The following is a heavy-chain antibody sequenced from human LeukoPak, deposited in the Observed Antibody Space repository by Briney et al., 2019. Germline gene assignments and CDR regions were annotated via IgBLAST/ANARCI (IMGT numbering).Heavy chain of an antibody. CDR3: ARDRNYDSSGLYGMDV. CDR2: ISSSGSTI. J-gene: IGHJ6*02. CDR1: GFTFSSYE. D-gene: IGHD3-22*01. V-gene: IGHV3-48*03. Sequence: PGGSLRLSCAVSGFTFSSYEMNWVRQAPGKGLEWVSYISSSGSTIYYADSVKGRFTISRDNAKNSLYLQMNSLRAEDTAVYYCARDRNYDSSGLYGMDVWGQGTTVTVSS.